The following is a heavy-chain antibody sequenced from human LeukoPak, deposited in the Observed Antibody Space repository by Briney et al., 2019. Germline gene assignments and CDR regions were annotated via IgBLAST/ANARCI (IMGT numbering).Heavy chain of an antibody. CDR3: VKESSSSSWPYYLDS. CDR2: ITPDGSGS. CDR1: GFSFSRYW. V-gene: IGHV3-74*01. J-gene: IGHJ4*02. D-gene: IGHD6-13*01. Sequence: PGGSLRLSCAASGFSFSRYWMHWVRQVPGKGLVWVSRITPDGSGSFYADSVKGRFTISRDNAKNTLYLQMNSLRAEDTAVYQCVKESSSSSWPYYLDSWGQGTLVTVSS.